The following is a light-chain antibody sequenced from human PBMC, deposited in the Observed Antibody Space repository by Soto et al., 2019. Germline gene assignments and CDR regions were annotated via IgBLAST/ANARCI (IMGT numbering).Light chain of an antibody. CDR3: QQYKSYLRT. Sequence: DIQMTQSPSSLSASVVDRVTITCRASQSISSYLNWYQQKPGKAPKLLIYAASTLESGVSSRFSGRGSGTEFTLTINSLQPEDFATYYCQQYKSYLRTFGQGTKVDI. V-gene: IGKV1-5*01. CDR2: AAS. J-gene: IGKJ1*01. CDR1: QSISSY.